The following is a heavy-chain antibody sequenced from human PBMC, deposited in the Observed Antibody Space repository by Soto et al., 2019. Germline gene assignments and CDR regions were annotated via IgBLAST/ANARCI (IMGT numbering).Heavy chain of an antibody. V-gene: IGHV4-4*02. CDR1: GGSISSSNW. CDR3: ARGPGYDSSGYYRPYYFGY. Sequence: QVQLQESGPGLVKPSGTLSLTCAVSGGSISSSNWWSWVRQPPGKGLEWIGEIYHSGSTNYNPSHKSRVTISVDKYKTQFSPKLRSVTAAATAVYYCARGPGYDSSGYYRPYYFGYWGQGTLVTVSS. D-gene: IGHD3-22*01. CDR2: IYHSGST. J-gene: IGHJ4*02.